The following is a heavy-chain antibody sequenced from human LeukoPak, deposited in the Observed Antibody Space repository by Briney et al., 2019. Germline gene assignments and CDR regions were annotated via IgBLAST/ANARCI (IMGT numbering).Heavy chain of an antibody. Sequence: GGSLRLSCAASGFTVSDYSMNWVRQAPGKGLEWVSSITSSGGNIYYSDSLKGRFTISRDNAKNSLYLQINSPRAEDTAVYYCARGSGSYREGYYFDYWGQGTLVTVSS. CDR2: ITSSGGNI. CDR1: GFTVSDYS. J-gene: IGHJ4*02. V-gene: IGHV3-21*01. D-gene: IGHD1-26*01. CDR3: ARGSGSYREGYYFDY.